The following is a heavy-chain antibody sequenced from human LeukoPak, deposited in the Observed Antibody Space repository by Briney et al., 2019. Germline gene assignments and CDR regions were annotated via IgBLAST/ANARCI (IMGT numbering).Heavy chain of an antibody. J-gene: IGHJ4*02. D-gene: IGHD6-13*01. V-gene: IGHV3-21*04. Sequence: AGGSLRLSCAASGFTFSSYSMNWVRQAPGKGLEWVSSISSSSSYIYYADSVKGRFTISRDNAKNSLYLQMNSLGAEDTAVYYCARDSGWFRFDYWGQGTLATVSS. CDR2: ISSSSSYI. CDR1: GFTFSSYS. CDR3: ARDSGWFRFDY.